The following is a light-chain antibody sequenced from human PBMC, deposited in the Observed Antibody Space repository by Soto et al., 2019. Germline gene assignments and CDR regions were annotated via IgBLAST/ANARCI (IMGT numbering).Light chain of an antibody. CDR3: QQYDNWPIT. V-gene: IGKV3D-15*01. CDR1: QSVKGF. CDR2: DAS. J-gene: IGKJ5*01. Sequence: EIVMTQSPATLSVSPGERVTLSCRASQSVKGFLAWYQHKPGQAPRLLIYDASTRATGIPARFSGSGSGTEFTHTISSLQSVDFAVYYCQQYDNWPITFGQGTRLEIK.